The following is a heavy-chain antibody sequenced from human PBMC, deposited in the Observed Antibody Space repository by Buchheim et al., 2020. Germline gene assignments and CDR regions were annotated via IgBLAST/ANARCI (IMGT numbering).Heavy chain of an antibody. D-gene: IGHD3-10*01. CDR3: AGAGLAGSYST. CDR2: ISYDGSNK. V-gene: IGHV3-30*03. CDR1: GFTFSSYG. Sequence: QVQLVESGGGVVQPGRSLRLSCAASGFTFSSYGMHWVRQAPGKGLEWVAVISYDGSNKYYADSVKGRFTISRDNSTNTLYLQMNSLRAEDTAVYYRAGAGLAGSYSTWGQGTL. J-gene: IGHJ5*02.